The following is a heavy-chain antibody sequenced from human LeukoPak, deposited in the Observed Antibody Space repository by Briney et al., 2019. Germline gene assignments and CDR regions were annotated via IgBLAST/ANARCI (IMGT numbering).Heavy chain of an antibody. J-gene: IGHJ3*02. Sequence: SQTLSLTCTVSGGSISSGSYYWSWIRQPAGKGLEWIGRIYTSGSTNYNPSLKSRVTRSVDTSKNQFSLKLSSVTAADTAVYYCARFLGAFDIWGQGTMVTVSS. V-gene: IGHV4-61*02. D-gene: IGHD3-3*01. CDR1: GGSISSGSYY. CDR2: IYTSGST. CDR3: ARFLGAFDI.